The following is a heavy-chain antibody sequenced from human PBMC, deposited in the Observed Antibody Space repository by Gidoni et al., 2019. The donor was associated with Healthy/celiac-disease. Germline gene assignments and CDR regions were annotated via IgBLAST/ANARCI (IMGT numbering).Heavy chain of an antibody. J-gene: IGHJ4*02. V-gene: IGHV4-61*01. CDR3: AREDY. Sequence: QVQLQESGPGLVKPSETLSLTCTVSGGSVSSGSYYWSWIRQPPGKGLEWIGYIYYSGSTNYNPSLKNRVTISVDTSKNQFSLKLSSVTAADTAVYDCAREDYWGQGTLVTVSS. CDR1: GGSVSSGSYY. CDR2: IYYSGST.